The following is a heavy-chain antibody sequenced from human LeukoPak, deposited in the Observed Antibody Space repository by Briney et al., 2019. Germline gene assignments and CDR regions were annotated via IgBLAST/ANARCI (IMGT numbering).Heavy chain of an antibody. CDR1: GYSFTTYY. CDR2: INANTGST. J-gene: IGHJ4*02. Sequence: ASVKVSCKASGYSFTTYYMHWVRQAPGQGLEWMGIINANTGSTNYAQKFQGRVIMTRDTSTSTVYMELTSLRSEDTAVYFCANDPKVRLGELSLYRGRIPYWGQGTLVTVSS. V-gene: IGHV1-46*01. CDR3: ANDPKVRLGELSLYRGRIPY. D-gene: IGHD3-16*02.